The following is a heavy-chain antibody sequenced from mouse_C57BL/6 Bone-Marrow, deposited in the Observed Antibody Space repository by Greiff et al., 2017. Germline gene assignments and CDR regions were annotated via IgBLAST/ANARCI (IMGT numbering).Heavy chain of an antibody. Sequence: VQLQQSGAELVRPGASVKLSCTASGFNINDDYMHWVKQRPEQGLEWIGWIDPANGDTEYASKFQGKATITADTSSNTAYLQLSSLTSEDTAVXYCTMGYGSSCYFDYGGQGTTLTVS. CDR2: IDPANGDT. D-gene: IGHD1-1*01. J-gene: IGHJ2*01. CDR3: TMGYGSSCYFDY. CDR1: GFNINDDY. V-gene: IGHV14-4*01.